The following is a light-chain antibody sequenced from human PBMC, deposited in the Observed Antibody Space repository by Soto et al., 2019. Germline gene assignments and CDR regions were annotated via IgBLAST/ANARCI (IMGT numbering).Light chain of an antibody. CDR3: QQYGGSPRGT. Sequence: EVVLTQSPGTLSLSPGERATLSCKASQSISSSYLAWYQQKPGQAPRLVIYGASTRSTGIPDKFSGSGSGTDFTLTISRLEPEDFAVYYCQQYGGSPRGTFGQGTRLEIK. CDR2: GAS. CDR1: QSISSSY. V-gene: IGKV3-20*01. J-gene: IGKJ2*01.